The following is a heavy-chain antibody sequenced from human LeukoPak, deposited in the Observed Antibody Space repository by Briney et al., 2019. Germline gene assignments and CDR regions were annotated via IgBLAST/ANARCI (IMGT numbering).Heavy chain of an antibody. J-gene: IGHJ6*04. CDR1: GGSISSYY. Sequence: SETLSLTCTVSGGSISSYYWSWIRQPAGKGLEWIGRIYTSGSTDYNPSLKSRVTISVDTSKNQFSLKLSSVTAADTAVYYCARGREVVPAAITYYYYGMDVWGKGTTVTVSS. CDR2: IYTSGST. D-gene: IGHD2-2*02. CDR3: ARGREVVPAAITYYYYGMDV. V-gene: IGHV4-4*07.